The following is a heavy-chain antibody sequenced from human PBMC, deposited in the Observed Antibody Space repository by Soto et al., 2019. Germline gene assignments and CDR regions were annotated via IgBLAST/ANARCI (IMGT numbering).Heavy chain of an antibody. V-gene: IGHV4-39*01. CDR1: GGSISSSSYY. CDR2: IYYSGST. D-gene: IGHD3-10*01. Sequence: QLQLQESGPGLVKPSETLSLTCTVSGGSISSSSYYWGWIRQPPGKGLEWIGSIYYSGSTYYNPSLKSRVTISVDTSKNQFSLKLSSVTAADTAVYYCATTYGSGSYYGDYWGQGTLVTVSS. CDR3: ATTYGSGSYYGDY. J-gene: IGHJ4*02.